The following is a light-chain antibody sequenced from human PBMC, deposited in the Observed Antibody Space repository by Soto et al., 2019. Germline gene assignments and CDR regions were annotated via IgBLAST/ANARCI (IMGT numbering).Light chain of an antibody. J-gene: IGKJ1*01. CDR3: HQYNSYTWT. CDR2: DAS. Sequence: IQMTQSPSTLSASVGDRVTIPCRASQSVSDWLAWYQQKPGKAPKLLIYDASRLESAVPSRFSGSGSQTEFTLTISSLHPDDFATYYCHQYNSYTWTFGQGTKVDIK. CDR1: QSVSDW. V-gene: IGKV1-5*01.